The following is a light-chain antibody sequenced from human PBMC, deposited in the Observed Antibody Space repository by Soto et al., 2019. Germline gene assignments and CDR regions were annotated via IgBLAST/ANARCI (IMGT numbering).Light chain of an antibody. CDR3: QHYNSYSEA. J-gene: IGKJ1*01. V-gene: IGKV1-5*01. CDR1: QSISSW. CDR2: DAS. Sequence: DSQMTQSPSTLSGSVGDRVTITCRASQSISSWLAWYQQKPGQAPKLLIYDASSLESGVPSRFSGSGSGTEFTLTISSLQPDDFATYYCQHYNSYSEALGQGTKVDIK.